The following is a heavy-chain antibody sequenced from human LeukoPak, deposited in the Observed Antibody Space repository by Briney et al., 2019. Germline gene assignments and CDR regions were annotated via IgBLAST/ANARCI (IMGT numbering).Heavy chain of an antibody. CDR3: AGVDGDYWGY. CDR2: IYTSGST. J-gene: IGHJ4*02. Sequence: SQTLSLTCTVSGGSISSGSYYWSWIRQPAGKGLEWIGRIYTSGSTNYNPSLKSRVTISVDTSKNQFSLKLSSVTAADTAVYYCAGVDGDYWGYWGQGTLVTVSS. CDR1: GGSISSGSYY. V-gene: IGHV4-61*02. D-gene: IGHD4-17*01.